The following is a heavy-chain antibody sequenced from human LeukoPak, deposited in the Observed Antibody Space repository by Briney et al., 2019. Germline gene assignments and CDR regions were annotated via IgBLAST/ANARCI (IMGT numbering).Heavy chain of an antibody. Sequence: GGSLRLSCAASGFTFTSYAMSWVRQAPGKGPEWVSGISESGGSTYYVDSVKGRFTISRDNSKNTVYLQLNSLRAEDTAIYYCAKGGVRPVTTGDYWGQGTLVTVSS. CDR1: GFTFTSYA. V-gene: IGHV3-23*01. CDR2: ISESGGST. CDR3: AKGGVRPVTTGDY. J-gene: IGHJ4*02. D-gene: IGHD4-17*01.